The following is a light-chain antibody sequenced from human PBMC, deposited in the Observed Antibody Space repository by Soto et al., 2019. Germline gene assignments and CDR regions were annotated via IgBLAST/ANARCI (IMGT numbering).Light chain of an antibody. CDR1: NTDIGGSVY. CDR2: EVN. CDR3: SSFTGTSSQFV. Sequence: QSVLTQPASVSGSPGQSITFSCTGSNTDIGGSVYVSWYQQHPGKAPELLIYEVNNRPSGVSSRFSGSKSGNTASLTISGXQPEDEASYFCSSFTGTSSQFVFGSGTKLTVL. V-gene: IGLV2-14*01. J-gene: IGLJ1*01.